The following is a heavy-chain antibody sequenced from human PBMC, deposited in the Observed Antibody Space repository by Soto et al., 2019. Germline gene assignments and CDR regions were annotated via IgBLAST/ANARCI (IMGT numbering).Heavy chain of an antibody. V-gene: IGHV1-2*02. CDR3: ARTEKFDP. Sequence: ASVKVSCKASGYTFNGYYIQWVRQAPGQGLEWMGWINPNSGGTSYAQKFQGRVTMTRDTSISTAYMEVSRLRSDDTAVYYCARTEKFDPWGQGTLVTVSS. CDR2: INPNSGGT. CDR1: GYTFNGYY. J-gene: IGHJ5*02.